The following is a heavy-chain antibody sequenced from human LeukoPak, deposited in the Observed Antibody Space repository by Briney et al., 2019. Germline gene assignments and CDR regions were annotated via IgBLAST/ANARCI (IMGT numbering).Heavy chain of an antibody. D-gene: IGHD1-26*01. CDR3: ASGREPRTRGYYGMDV. Sequence: KHGESLKISCKGSGYSFTSYWIGWVRQMPGKGLEWMGIIYPGDSDTRYSPSFQGQVTISADKSIGTAYLQWSSLKASDTAMYYCASGREPRTRGYYGMDVWGQGTTVTVSS. CDR1: GYSFTSYW. CDR2: IYPGDSDT. V-gene: IGHV5-51*01. J-gene: IGHJ6*02.